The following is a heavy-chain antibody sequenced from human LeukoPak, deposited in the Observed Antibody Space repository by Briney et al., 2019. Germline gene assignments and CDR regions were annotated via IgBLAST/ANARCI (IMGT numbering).Heavy chain of an antibody. CDR1: GFTFSSYA. CDR2: ISYDGSNK. CDR3: ARDGPSIATRYYFDY. V-gene: IGHV3-30-3*01. J-gene: IGHJ4*02. D-gene: IGHD6-6*01. Sequence: GRSLRLSCAASGFTFSSYAMHWVRQAPGKGLGWVAVISYDGSNKYYADSVKGRFTISRDNSKNTLYLQMNSLRAEDTAVYYCARDGPSIATRYYFDYWGQGTLVTVSS.